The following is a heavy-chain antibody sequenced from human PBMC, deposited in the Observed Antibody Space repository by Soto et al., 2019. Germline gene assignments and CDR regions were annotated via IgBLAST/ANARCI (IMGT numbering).Heavy chain of an antibody. D-gene: IGHD2-15*01. CDR1: GDGYFTSVA. Sequence: SVKVSCKASGDGYFTSVAVQWVRQTRGQGLEWLGWIAVGSSHTDYAPTFQGRVAITRDLSTRTVYMELSSLRVEDTATYYCARVAIYCRGAGCFSVWGQGTVVTVSS. V-gene: IGHV1-58*01. CDR3: ARVAIYCRGAGCFSV. CDR2: IAVGSSHT. J-gene: IGHJ4*02.